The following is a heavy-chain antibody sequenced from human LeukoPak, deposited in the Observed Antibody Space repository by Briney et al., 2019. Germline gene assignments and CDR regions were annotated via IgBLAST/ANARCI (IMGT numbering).Heavy chain of an antibody. J-gene: IGHJ4*02. CDR3: ARVAYYDSSGTFDY. Sequence: GASVKVSCKASGYTFTSYGISWVRQAPGQGLEWMGWISPYNGNTNYAQKLQGRVTMTGDTSTSTAYMELRSLRSDDTAVYYCARVAYYDSSGTFDYWGQGTLVTVSS. V-gene: IGHV1-18*01. CDR1: GYTFTSYG. D-gene: IGHD3-22*01. CDR2: ISPYNGNT.